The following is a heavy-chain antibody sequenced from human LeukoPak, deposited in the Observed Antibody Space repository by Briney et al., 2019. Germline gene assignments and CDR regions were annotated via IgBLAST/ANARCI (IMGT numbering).Heavy chain of an antibody. V-gene: IGHV3-23*01. CDR2: INTGETT. Sequence: GGSLRLSCAASGFTFASHAMSWVRQAPGKGLEWVSNINTGETTFYADSVKGRFTISRDFFKNTLFLQMNSLRDEDTAGYYCTRGPFDMWGPEKMFTASS. CDR3: TRGPFDM. CDR1: GFTFASHA. J-gene: IGHJ3*02.